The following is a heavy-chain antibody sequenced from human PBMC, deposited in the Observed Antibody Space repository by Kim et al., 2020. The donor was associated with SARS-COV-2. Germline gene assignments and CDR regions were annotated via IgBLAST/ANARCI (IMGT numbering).Heavy chain of an antibody. V-gene: IGHV1-69*13. D-gene: IGHD2-15*01. CDR2: IIPIFGTA. CDR1: GGTFSSYA. CDR3: ARSVDLLRTPFDY. Sequence: SVKVSCKASGGTFSSYAISWVRQAPGQGLEWMGGIIPIFGTANYAQKFQGRITITADESTSTAYMELSSLRSEDTAVYYCARSVDLLRTPFDYWGQGTLVTVSS. J-gene: IGHJ4*02.